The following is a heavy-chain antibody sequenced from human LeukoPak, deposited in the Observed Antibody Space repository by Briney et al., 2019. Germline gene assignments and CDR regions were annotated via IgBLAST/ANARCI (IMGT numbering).Heavy chain of an antibody. Sequence: GGSLRLSCAASGFTFSSYWMHWVRQAPGKGLVWVSRINRDGSRTDYADSVKGRFTISRDDAKNTLYLQVNSLRAEDTAVYFCARGGSDTAMAHDYWGQGTLVTVSS. CDR2: INRDGSRT. CDR1: GFTFSSYW. CDR3: ARGGSDTAMAHDY. J-gene: IGHJ4*02. V-gene: IGHV3-74*01. D-gene: IGHD5-18*01.